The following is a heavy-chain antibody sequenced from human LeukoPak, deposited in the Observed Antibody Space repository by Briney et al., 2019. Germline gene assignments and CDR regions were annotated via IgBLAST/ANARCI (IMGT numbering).Heavy chain of an antibody. CDR1: GFTFSSYA. D-gene: IGHD3-22*01. J-gene: IGHJ4*02. CDR2: ISGSGGST. CDR3: AKAPRETYYYDSSGYYYTGSYDY. Sequence: GGSLRLSCAASGFTFSSYAMSWVRQAPGKGLEWVSAISGSGGSTYYADSVKGRFTISRDNSKNTLYMQMNSLRAEDTAVYYCAKAPRETYYYDSSGYYYTGSYDYWGQGTLVTVSS. V-gene: IGHV3-23*01.